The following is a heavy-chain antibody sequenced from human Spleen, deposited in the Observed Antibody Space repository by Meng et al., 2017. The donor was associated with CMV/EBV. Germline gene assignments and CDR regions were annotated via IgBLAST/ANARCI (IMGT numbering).Heavy chain of an antibody. J-gene: IGHJ4*02. CDR1: GFTFSTYA. D-gene: IGHD1-26*01. CDR2: ISGSGAST. V-gene: IGHV3-23*01. CDR3: AFPSEWELADGYFNY. Sequence: GESLKISCTASGFTFSTYAMSWVRQAPGKGLEWVSAISGSGASTYFADSVKGRFSISRDSSKNTLFLQMNSLRAEDTAVYYCAFPSEWELADGYFNYWSQGTLVTVSS.